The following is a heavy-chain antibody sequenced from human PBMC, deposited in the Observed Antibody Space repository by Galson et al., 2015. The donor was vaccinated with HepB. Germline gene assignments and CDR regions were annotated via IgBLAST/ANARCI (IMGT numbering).Heavy chain of an antibody. V-gene: IGHV1-69*10. D-gene: IGHD1-26*01. CDR2: IIPLVGLT. CDR1: GGTFSGYV. CDR3: ARGEWEFACIDY. Sequence: SVKVSCKASGGTFSGYVMSWVRQAPGQGLEWMGGIIPLVGLTHYAQKFQGRVTITADRSTSTAYMDLSSLTSEDTALYYCARGEWEFACIDYWGQGSLVSVSS. J-gene: IGHJ4*02.